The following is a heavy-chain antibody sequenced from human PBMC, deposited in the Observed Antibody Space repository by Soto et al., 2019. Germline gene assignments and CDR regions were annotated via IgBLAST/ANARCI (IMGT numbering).Heavy chain of an antibody. CDR2: IYYSGST. V-gene: IGHV4-59*01. CDR3: ARGDYSSSSGFYFDY. D-gene: IGHD6-6*01. CDR1: GGSITNYY. Sequence: NLSLTCTVSGGSITNYYWSWIRQPPGKGLEWIGYIYYSGSTNYNPSLKSRVTISVDTSKNQFSLKLSSVTAADTAVYYCARGDYSSSSGFYFDYWGQGPLVTVSS. J-gene: IGHJ4*02.